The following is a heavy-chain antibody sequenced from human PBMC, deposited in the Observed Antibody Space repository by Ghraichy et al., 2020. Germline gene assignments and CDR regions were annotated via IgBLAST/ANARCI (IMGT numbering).Heavy chain of an antibody. J-gene: IGHJ4*02. D-gene: IGHD6-13*01. CDR3: AREHTSTWFLFDY. CDR2: ISGGAGTNT. CDR1: GFTFGTYA. V-gene: IGHV3-23*01. Sequence: GGSLRLSCAASGFTFGTYAMGWVRQAPGKGLEWVATISGGAGTNTFFGGSVEGRFTISRDTSQNTVFLQMNSLRAGDTAVYYCAREHTSTWFLFDYWGQGTLVTGSS.